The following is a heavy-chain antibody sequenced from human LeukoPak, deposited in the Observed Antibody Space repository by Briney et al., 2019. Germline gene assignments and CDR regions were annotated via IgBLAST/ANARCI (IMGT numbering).Heavy chain of an antibody. J-gene: IGHJ5*02. V-gene: IGHV4-59*12. D-gene: IGHD6-19*01. CDR3: ARDGSGWIWFDP. Sequence: SETLSLTCAVSGGSISSYYWSWIRQPPGRGLEWIGYIYYSGSTNYNPSLKSRVTISVDTSENQFSLKLTSVTAADTAVYYCARDGSGWIWFDPWGQGTLVTVSS. CDR1: GGSISSYY. CDR2: IYYSGST.